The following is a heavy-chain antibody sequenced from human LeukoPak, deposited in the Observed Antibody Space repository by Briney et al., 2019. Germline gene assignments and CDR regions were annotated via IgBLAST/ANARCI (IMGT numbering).Heavy chain of an antibody. CDR3: ARGYSTAGIPNYYYYGMDV. V-gene: IGHV1-69*13. D-gene: IGHD1-14*01. J-gene: IGHJ6*02. CDR2: IIPIFGTA. Sequence: SVKVSCKASGGTFISYAVSWVRQAPGQGLEWMGGIIPIFGTANYAQKFQGRVTITADESTSTAYMELSSLRSEDTAVYYCARGYSTAGIPNYYYYGMDVWGQGTTVTVSS. CDR1: GGTFISYA.